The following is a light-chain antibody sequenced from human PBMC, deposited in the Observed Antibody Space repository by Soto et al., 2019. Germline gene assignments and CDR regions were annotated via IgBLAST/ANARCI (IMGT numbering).Light chain of an antibody. CDR3: SSYTSSSTVI. CDR1: SSDVGGSNY. CDR2: EVS. V-gene: IGLV2-14*01. J-gene: IGLJ2*01. Sequence: QSALTQPASVSGSPGQSITISCTGTSSDVGGSNYVSWYQQHPGKAPKLMIYEVSNRPSGVSNRFSASKSGNTASLTISGLQAEDEADYYCSSYTSSSTVIFGGGTKVTVL.